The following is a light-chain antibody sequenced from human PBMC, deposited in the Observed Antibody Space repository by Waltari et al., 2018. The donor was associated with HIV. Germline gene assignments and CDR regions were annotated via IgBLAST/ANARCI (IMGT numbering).Light chain of an antibody. Sequence: QSALTQPASVSGSPGQSITISCTGTSSDVGNYNLVSWYQQHPGKAPKLMIYEGIKRPSGVSNRISGSKSCNTASLTISVLQAEDEADYYCCSYGGSSNWVFGGGTKLTVL. V-gene: IGLV2-23*01. CDR2: EGI. CDR3: CSYGGSSNWV. CDR1: SSDVGNYNL. J-gene: IGLJ3*02.